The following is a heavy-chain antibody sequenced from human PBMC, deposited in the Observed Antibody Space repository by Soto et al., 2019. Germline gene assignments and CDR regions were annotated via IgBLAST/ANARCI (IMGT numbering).Heavy chain of an antibody. CDR3: ARVGGYSGHDYYFDY. D-gene: IGHD5-12*01. Sequence: GGSLRLSCAASGFTFSSYDMHWVRQATGKSLEWVSAIGTAGDTYYPGSVKGRFTISRENAKNSLYLQMNSLTAGDTAVYYCARVGGYSGHDYYFDYWGQGALVTVSS. V-gene: IGHV3-13*01. J-gene: IGHJ4*02. CDR1: GFTFSSYD. CDR2: IGTAGDT.